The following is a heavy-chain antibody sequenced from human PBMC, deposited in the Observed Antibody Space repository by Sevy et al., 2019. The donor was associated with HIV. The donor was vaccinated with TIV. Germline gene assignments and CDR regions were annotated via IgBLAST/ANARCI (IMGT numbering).Heavy chain of an antibody. V-gene: IGHV4-59*01. J-gene: IGHJ4*02. Sequence: SETLSLTCSVSGGSISSYFWTWVRQSPGKGLEWIGNIYFTGNTDYSPSLKSRVTLSLETSKSHFSLILNSVTAADTAVYYCARDSTTRPRVLDYWGQGTLVTVSS. CDR1: GGSISSYF. CDR2: IYFTGNT. D-gene: IGHD1-1*01. CDR3: ARDSTTRPRVLDY.